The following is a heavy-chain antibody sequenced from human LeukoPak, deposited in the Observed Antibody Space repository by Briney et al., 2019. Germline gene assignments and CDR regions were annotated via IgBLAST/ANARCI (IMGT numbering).Heavy chain of an antibody. CDR1: GFTFSSYW. J-gene: IGHJ5*02. D-gene: IGHD6-19*01. V-gene: IGHV3-74*01. Sequence: GGSLRLSCAASGFTFSSYWMHWVRQAPGKGLVWVSRINSDGSSTSYADSVKGRFTISRDNAKNTPYLQMNSLRAEDTAVYYCARDFSGWYWFDPWGQGTLVTVSS. CDR2: INSDGSST. CDR3: ARDFSGWYWFDP.